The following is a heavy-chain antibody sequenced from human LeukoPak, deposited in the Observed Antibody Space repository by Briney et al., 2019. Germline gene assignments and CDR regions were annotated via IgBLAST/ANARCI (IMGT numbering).Heavy chain of an antibody. CDR1: GFTVSSNY. CDR3: ARGHGDPPEHFRH. D-gene: IGHD4-17*01. CDR2: IYSGGST. J-gene: IGHJ1*01. Sequence: GGSLRLSCAASGFTVSSNYMSWVRQAPGKGLEWVSVIYSGGSTYYADSVKGRFTISRDNSKNTLYLQMNSLRAEDTAVYYCARGHGDPPEHFRHWGQGTLVTVSS. V-gene: IGHV3-66*01.